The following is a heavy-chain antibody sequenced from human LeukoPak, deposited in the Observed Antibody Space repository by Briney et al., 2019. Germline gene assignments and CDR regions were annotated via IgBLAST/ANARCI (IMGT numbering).Heavy chain of an antibody. CDR3: ARDRKFPRFLEWLLLRDVSPDYGMDV. Sequence: ASVKVSCKASGYTFTSYYMHWVRQAPGQGLEWMGWISAYNGNTNYAQKLQGRVTMTTDTSTSTAYMELRSLRSDDTAVYYCARDRKFPRFLEWLLLRDVSPDYGMDVWGQGTTVTVSS. J-gene: IGHJ6*02. V-gene: IGHV1-18*04. CDR2: ISAYNGNT. D-gene: IGHD3-3*01. CDR1: GYTFTSYY.